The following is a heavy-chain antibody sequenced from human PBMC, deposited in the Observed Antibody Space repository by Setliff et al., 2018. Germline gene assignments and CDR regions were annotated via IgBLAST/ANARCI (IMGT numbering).Heavy chain of an antibody. V-gene: IGHV3-7*03. J-gene: IGHJ6*04. D-gene: IGHD6-6*01. CDR2: INQDGGGE. CDR3: ARLPQVVKGGDVEV. CDR1: EFTFSFHW. Sequence: GESLKISCAASEFTFSFHWMSWVRQAPDKGLEWVASINQDGGGESYVDSVKGRFTISRDNAKNSLYLQMNSLRVEDTAVYYCARLPQVVKGGDVEVWGKGTTVTVSS.